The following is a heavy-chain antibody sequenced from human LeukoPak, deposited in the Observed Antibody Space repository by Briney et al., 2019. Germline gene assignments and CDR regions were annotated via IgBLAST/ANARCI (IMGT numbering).Heavy chain of an antibody. D-gene: IGHD2-15*01. CDR1: GFTFSSYW. Sequence: GGSLRLSCAASGFTFSSYWMSWVRQAPGKGLEWVANIKQDGSEKYYVDSVKGRFTISRDNAKNSLYLQMNSLRAEDTAVYYCARGGGYCSGGSCYNLDYWGQGTLVTVSS. J-gene: IGHJ4*02. V-gene: IGHV3-7*04. CDR2: IKQDGSEK. CDR3: ARGGGYCSGGSCYNLDY.